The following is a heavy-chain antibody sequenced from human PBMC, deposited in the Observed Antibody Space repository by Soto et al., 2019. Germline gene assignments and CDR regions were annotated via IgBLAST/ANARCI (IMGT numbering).Heavy chain of an antibody. V-gene: IGHV4-39*01. CDR2: IYYSGST. D-gene: IGHD3-16*02. Sequence: QLQLQESGPGLVKPSETLSLTCTVSGGSISSSSYYWGWIRQPPGKGLEWIGSIYYSGSTYYNPSLRSRVTISVDTSKNQFSLKLSSVTAADTAVYYCARHAPRRLHLGELSLFDHWGQGTLVTVSS. J-gene: IGHJ4*02. CDR1: GGSISSSSYY. CDR3: ARHAPRRLHLGELSLFDH.